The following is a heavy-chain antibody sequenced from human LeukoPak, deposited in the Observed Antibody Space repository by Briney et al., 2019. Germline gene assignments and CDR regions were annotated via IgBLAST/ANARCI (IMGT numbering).Heavy chain of an antibody. Sequence: PSETLPLTCTVSGGSISSYYWSWIWQPAGKGLEWIGRIYTSGSTSYNPSLKSRVTMSVDTSKNQFSLKLSSVTAADTAVYYCARSRYYYGSGSYPFDYWGQGTLVTVSS. CDR1: GGSISSYY. D-gene: IGHD3-10*01. CDR2: IYTSGST. J-gene: IGHJ4*02. V-gene: IGHV4-4*07. CDR3: ARSRYYYGSGSYPFDY.